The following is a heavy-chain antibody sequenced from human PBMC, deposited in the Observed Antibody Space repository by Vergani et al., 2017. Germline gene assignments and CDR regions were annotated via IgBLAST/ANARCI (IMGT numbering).Heavy chain of an antibody. J-gene: IGHJ3*02. D-gene: IGHD3-9*01. CDR2: MRWNSGSI. Sequence: EVQLVESGGGLVQPGRSLRLSCAASGFTFDDYAMHWVRQAPGKGLEWVSGMRWNSGSIGYADSVKGRFTISRDNAKNSLYLQMNSLRAEDTDLYYCAKDKEIRYFDWLPKDAFDIWGQGTMVTVSS. CDR3: AKDKEIRYFDWLPKDAFDI. V-gene: IGHV3-9*01. CDR1: GFTFDDYA.